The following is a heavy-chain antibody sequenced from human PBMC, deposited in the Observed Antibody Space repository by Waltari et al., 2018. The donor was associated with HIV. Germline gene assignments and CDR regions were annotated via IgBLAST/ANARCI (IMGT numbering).Heavy chain of an antibody. CDR1: GGTFSSYA. D-gene: IGHD6-19*01. CDR3: ARAAIVQWLVQSNNNWFDP. CDR2: IIPIFGTA. Sequence: QVQLVQSGAEVKKPGSSVKVSCKASGGTFSSYAISWVRQAPGQGLGWMGGIIPIFGTANYAQKFQGRVTITADKSTSTAYMELSSLRSEDTAVYYCARAAIVQWLVQSNNNWFDPWGQGTLVTVSS. V-gene: IGHV1-69*06. J-gene: IGHJ5*02.